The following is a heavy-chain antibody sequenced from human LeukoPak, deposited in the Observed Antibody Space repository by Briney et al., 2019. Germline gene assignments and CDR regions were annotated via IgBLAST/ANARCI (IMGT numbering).Heavy chain of an antibody. Sequence: GGSLRLSCAASGFTFSSYSMNWVRQAPGKGLEWVSSISSSSSYIYYADSVKGRFTISRNNAKNSLYLQMNSLRAEDTAVYYCARERGPTVFDYWGQGTLVTVSS. J-gene: IGHJ4*02. CDR2: ISSSSSYI. V-gene: IGHV3-21*01. D-gene: IGHD4-17*01. CDR3: ARERGPTVFDY. CDR1: GFTFSSYS.